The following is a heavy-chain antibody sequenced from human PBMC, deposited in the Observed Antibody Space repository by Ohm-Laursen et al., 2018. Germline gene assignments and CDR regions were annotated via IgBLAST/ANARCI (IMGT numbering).Heavy chain of an antibody. CDR2: ISSSSSTI. D-gene: IGHD3-22*01. V-gene: IGHV3-48*01. Sequence: SLRLSCSASGFTFSSYWMSWVRQAPGKGLEWVSYISSSSSTIYYADSVKGRFTISRDNAKNSLYLQMNSLRAEDTAVYYCARDLVTRSYYYDSSGYYYGAFDIWGQGTMVTVSS. J-gene: IGHJ3*02. CDR1: GFTFSSYW. CDR3: ARDLVTRSYYYDSSGYYYGAFDI.